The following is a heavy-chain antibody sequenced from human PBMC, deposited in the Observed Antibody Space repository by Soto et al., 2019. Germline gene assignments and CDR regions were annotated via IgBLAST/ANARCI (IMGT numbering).Heavy chain of an antibody. CDR3: ARDRITGTVYYYYGMDV. Sequence: SETLSLTCAVSGYSISSGYYWGWIRQPPGKGLEWIGSIYHSGSTYYNPSLKSRVTISVDTSKNQFSLKLSSVTAADTAVYYCARDRITGTVYYYYGMDVWGQGTTVT. V-gene: IGHV4-38-2*02. CDR1: GYSISSGYY. CDR2: IYHSGST. D-gene: IGHD1-20*01. J-gene: IGHJ6*02.